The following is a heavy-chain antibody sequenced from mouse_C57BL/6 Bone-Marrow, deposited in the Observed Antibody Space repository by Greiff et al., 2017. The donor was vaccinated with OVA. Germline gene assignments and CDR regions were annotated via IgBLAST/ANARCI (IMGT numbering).Heavy chain of an antibody. CDR1: GYSITSDY. CDR3: ARYKNWDGRGFDY. CDR2: ISYSGST. Sequence: EVKLQESGPGLAKPSQTLSLTCSVTGYSITSDYWNWIRKFPGNQLEYMGYISYSGSTYYNPSLNSRISITRDTSKNQYYLQLNSVTTEETATDYGARYKNWDGRGFDYWGQGTTLTVSS. J-gene: IGHJ2*01. V-gene: IGHV3-8*01. D-gene: IGHD4-1*01.